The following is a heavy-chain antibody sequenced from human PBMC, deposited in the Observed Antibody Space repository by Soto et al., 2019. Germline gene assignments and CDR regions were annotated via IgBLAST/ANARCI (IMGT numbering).Heavy chain of an antibody. CDR2: IYYSGST. J-gene: IGHJ4*02. V-gene: IGHV4-59*01. D-gene: IGHD4-17*01. CDR1: GGSISSYY. CDR3: ARDGPDHYGDRFDY. Sequence: PSGTLSLTCTASGGSISSYYWSWIRQPPGKGLEWIGYIYYSGSTNYNPSLKSRVTISVDTSKNQFSLKLSSVTAADTAVYYCARDGPDHYGDRFDYWGQGTLVTVSS.